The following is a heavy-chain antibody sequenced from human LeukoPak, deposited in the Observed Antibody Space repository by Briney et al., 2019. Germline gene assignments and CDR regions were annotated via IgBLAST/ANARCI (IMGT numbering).Heavy chain of an antibody. Sequence: YPGGSLRLSCAASGFTFSSYSMNWVRQAPGKGLEWVSSISTSSIYIYYADSVKGRFTISRDNAKNSLYLQMNSLRAEDTAVYYCARGQDTVITSRDAFDIWGQGTMVTVSS. CDR3: ARGQDTVITSRDAFDI. CDR1: GFTFSSYS. J-gene: IGHJ3*02. CDR2: ISTSSIYI. V-gene: IGHV3-21*01. D-gene: IGHD4-23*01.